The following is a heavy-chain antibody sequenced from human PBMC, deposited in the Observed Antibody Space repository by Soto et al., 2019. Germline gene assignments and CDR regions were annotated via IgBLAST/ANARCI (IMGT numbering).Heavy chain of an antibody. CDR2: IYYSGST. CDR3: ARHEYDYIWGSYRSVDY. D-gene: IGHD3-16*02. V-gene: IGHV4-59*08. CDR1: GGSISSYY. J-gene: IGHJ4*02. Sequence: SETLSLTCTVSGGSISSYYWSWIRQPPGKGLEWIGYIYYSGSTNYNPSLKSRVTISVDTSKNQFSLKLSSVTAADTAVYYCARHEYDYIWGSYRSVDYWGQGTLVTVSS.